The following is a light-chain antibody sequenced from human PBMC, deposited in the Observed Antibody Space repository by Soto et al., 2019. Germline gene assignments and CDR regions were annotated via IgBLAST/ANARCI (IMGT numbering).Light chain of an antibody. CDR1: QSVSSSH. Sequence: EIVLTQSPGTLSLSPVERATLSCMASQSVSSSHLAWYQQKPGQAPRLLIYSASSRATGIPDRFSGSGSGTDFTLTISRLEPEDFAVYLCQQYGSSGTFGQGTKVDIK. J-gene: IGKJ1*01. V-gene: IGKV3-20*01. CDR2: SAS. CDR3: QQYGSSGT.